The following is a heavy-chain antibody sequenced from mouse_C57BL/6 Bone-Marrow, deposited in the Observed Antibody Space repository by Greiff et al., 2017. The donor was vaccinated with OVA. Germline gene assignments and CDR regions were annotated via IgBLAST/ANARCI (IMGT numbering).Heavy chain of an antibody. CDR2: INPSNGGT. V-gene: IGHV1-53*01. J-gene: IGHJ2*01. Sequence: QVQLKQPGTELVKPGASVKLSCKASGYTFTSYWMHWVKQRPGQGLEWIGNINPSNGGTNYNEKFKSKATLTVDKYYSTAYMQLSSLTSEVSSVYYCAMWYYYYGSRRSYYFDYWGQGTTLTVSS. D-gene: IGHD1-1*01. CDR1: GYTFTSYW. CDR3: AMWYYYYGSRRSYYFDY.